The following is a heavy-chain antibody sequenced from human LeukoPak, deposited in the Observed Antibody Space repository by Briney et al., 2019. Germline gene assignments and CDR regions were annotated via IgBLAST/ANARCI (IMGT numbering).Heavy chain of an antibody. Sequence: SETLSLTCTVSGGSISSYYWSWIRQPAGKGLEWIGRIYTSGSTNYNPSLKSRVTMSVDTSKNQFSLKLSSVTAADTAVYYCARAPYGSGSYYNRRVYYYYMDVWGKGTTVTVSS. CDR2: IYTSGST. V-gene: IGHV4-4*07. D-gene: IGHD3-10*01. CDR3: ARAPYGSGSYYNRRVYYYYMDV. CDR1: GGSISSYY. J-gene: IGHJ6*03.